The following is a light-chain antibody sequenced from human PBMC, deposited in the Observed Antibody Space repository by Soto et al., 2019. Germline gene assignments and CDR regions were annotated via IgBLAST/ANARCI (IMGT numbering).Light chain of an antibody. CDR2: EGT. CDR3: CSYAGSYPFV. V-gene: IGLV2-23*01. CDR1: SSVVGSYNL. J-gene: IGLJ1*01. Sequence: QSVLTQPASVSGSPGQSITISCIGTSSVVGSYNLVSWYQQYSGKAPKLMIYEGTKRPSGVSNRFSGSKSGNMASLTISGLQAEDEADYYCCSYAGSYPFVFGTGTKGTVL.